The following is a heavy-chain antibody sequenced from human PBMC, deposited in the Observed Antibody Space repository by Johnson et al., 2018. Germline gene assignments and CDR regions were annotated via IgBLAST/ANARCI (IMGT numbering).Heavy chain of an antibody. CDR3: ARVGGNYYESSGYPFDAFDI. CDR2: IKQDGSEK. CDR1: GFTFSSYW. J-gene: IGHJ3*02. Sequence: VQLVESGGDLVQPGGSMRLSCAVSGFTFSSYWMSGVRQAPGKGLEWVANIKQDGSEKSYVDSVKGRFTISRANAKNSLYPQMDSLRAEDTALFYCARVGGNYYESSGYPFDAFDIWGQGTTVTVSS. D-gene: IGHD3-22*01. V-gene: IGHV3-7*01.